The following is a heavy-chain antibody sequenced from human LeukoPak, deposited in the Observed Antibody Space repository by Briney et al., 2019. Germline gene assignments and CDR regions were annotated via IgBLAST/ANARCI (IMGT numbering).Heavy chain of an antibody. CDR1: GFTFSSYS. Sequence: GGSLRLSCAASGFTFSSYSMNWVRQAPGKGLEWVSSISSSSSYIYYADSVKGRFTISRDNSKNTLYLQMNSLRAEDTAVYYCAKDPYYDSSRDWYFDLWGRGTLVTVSS. D-gene: IGHD3-22*01. V-gene: IGHV3-21*04. CDR3: AKDPYYDSSRDWYFDL. J-gene: IGHJ2*01. CDR2: ISSSSSYI.